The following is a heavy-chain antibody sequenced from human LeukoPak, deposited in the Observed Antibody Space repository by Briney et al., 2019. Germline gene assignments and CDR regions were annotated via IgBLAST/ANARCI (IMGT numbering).Heavy chain of an antibody. CDR1: GFTFSSYS. V-gene: IGHV3-48*04. Sequence: PGGSLRLSCAASGFTFSSYSMNWVRQAPGKGLEWVSYISTGGTIFYADSVRGRFTISRDDAKNSLYLQMSSLRAEDTAVYYCATPHDNYLFDYWGQGTLVTVSS. D-gene: IGHD4-11*01. CDR3: ATPHDNYLFDY. J-gene: IGHJ4*02. CDR2: ISTGGTI.